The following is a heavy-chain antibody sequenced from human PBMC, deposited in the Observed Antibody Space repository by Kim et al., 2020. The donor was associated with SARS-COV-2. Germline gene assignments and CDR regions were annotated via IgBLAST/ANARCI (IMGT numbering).Heavy chain of an antibody. CDR1: GFPFSRHW. V-gene: IGHV3-7*03. D-gene: IGHD3-16*01. CDR2: IKPDGSGK. Sequence: GSLRLSCGASGFPFSRHWMAWVRRAPGKGLEWVAEIKPDGSGKFYVDSVKGRFTIYRANPSNSLYLQMNSLGVEDTAVYYCARDPAFGAFDYWGQGTLVTVSS. J-gene: IGHJ4*02. CDR3: ARDPAFGAFDY.